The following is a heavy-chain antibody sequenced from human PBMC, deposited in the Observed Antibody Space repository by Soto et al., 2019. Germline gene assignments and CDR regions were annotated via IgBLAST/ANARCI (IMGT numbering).Heavy chain of an antibody. D-gene: IGHD5-18*01. CDR3: ARDRELWSYYYYYGMDV. V-gene: IGHV1-3*05. CDR2: INAGNGNT. Sequence: QVQLVQSGAEEKKPGASVKVSCKASGYTFTSYAMHWVRQAPGQRLEWMGWINAGNGNTKYSQKFQGRVTITRDTSASTDYMELSSLRADDTAVYYCARDRELWSYYYYYGMDVWGQGPTVTVSS. J-gene: IGHJ6*02. CDR1: GYTFTSYA.